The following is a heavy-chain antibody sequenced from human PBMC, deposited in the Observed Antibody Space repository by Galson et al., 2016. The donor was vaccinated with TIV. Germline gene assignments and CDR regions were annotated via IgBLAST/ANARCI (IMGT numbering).Heavy chain of an antibody. CDR1: GFTFSSYA. CDR2: IVGTGGTT. J-gene: IGHJ3*01. V-gene: IGHV3-23*01. D-gene: IGHD4-23*01. Sequence: SLRLSCAASGFTFSSYAMHWVRQAPGKGLEWVSGIVGTGGTTYYADSVKARFSISRDNSKNTLYLQMNSLRGEDTALYYCTRRKNYGGDAFDLWGQGNLVTGSS. CDR3: TRRKNYGGDAFDL.